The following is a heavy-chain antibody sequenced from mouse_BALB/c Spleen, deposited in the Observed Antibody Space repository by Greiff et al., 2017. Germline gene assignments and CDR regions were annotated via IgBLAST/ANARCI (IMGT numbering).Heavy chain of an antibody. V-gene: IGHV5-6*02. D-gene: IGHD1-1*01. Sequence: EVKLEESGGDLVKPGGSLKLSCAASGFTFSSYGMSWVRQTPDKRLEWVATISSGGSYTYYPDSVKGRFTISRDNAKNTLYLQMSSLKSEDTAMYYCASYGRGAMDYWGQGTSVTVSS. J-gene: IGHJ4*01. CDR1: GFTFSSYG. CDR3: ASYGRGAMDY. CDR2: ISSGGSYT.